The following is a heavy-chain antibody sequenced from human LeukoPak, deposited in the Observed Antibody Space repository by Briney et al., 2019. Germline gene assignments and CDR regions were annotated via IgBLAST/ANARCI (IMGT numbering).Heavy chain of an antibody. V-gene: IGHV3-30*02. CDR1: GFTFSNSG. CDR3: ATSYSGSYRAFDY. D-gene: IGHD1-26*01. J-gene: IGHJ4*02. CDR2: MWYDGTNK. Sequence: TGGSLRLSCAASGFTFSNSGIHWVRQAPGKGLEWVAVMWYDGTNKYYADSVKGRFTISRDNSKNTLYLQMNSLRAEDTAVYYCATSYSGSYRAFDYWGQGTLVTVSS.